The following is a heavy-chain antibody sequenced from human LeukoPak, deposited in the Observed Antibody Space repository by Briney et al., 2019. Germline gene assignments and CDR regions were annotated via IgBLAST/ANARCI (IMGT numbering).Heavy chain of an antibody. CDR2: IKSKTDGGTT. CDR1: GFTFSNAW. CDR3: ARDDEQQPLTY. J-gene: IGHJ4*02. V-gene: IGHV3-15*01. Sequence: GGSLRLSCAASGFTFSNAWMSWVRQALGKGLEWVGRIKSKTDGGTTDYAAPVKGRFTITRDDSKNTLYLQMNRLRAEDTAVYYCARDDEQQPLTYWGQGTLVTVSS. D-gene: IGHD6-13*01.